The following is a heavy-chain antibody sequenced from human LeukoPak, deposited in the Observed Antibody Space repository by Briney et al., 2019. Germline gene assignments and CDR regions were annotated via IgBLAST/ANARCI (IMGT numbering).Heavy chain of an antibody. Sequence: PGGSLRLSCAASGFTFSKYWVYLVREAPGKRLVWVSRINRDGSTTKYADSVKGRFTVSRDNAKNTLNLQMNSLRAEDTAVYYCARDKKSGESSEIDYWGQGTLVTVSS. J-gene: IGHJ4*02. CDR3: ARDKKSGESSEIDY. CDR1: GFTFSKYW. D-gene: IGHD3-3*01. V-gene: IGHV3-74*03. CDR2: INRDGSTT.